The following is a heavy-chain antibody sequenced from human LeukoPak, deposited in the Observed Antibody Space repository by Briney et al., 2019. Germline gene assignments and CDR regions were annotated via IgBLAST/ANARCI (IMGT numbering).Heavy chain of an antibody. Sequence: GGSLRLSCAASGFTFSNYWMSWVRQAPGKGLEWVANIKQDGSETYYVESVRGRFTISRDNAKNSLYLQMTNLRVEDTAVYYCARELGASSPGGYWGQGTLVTVSS. D-gene: IGHD2-2*01. CDR3: ARELGASSPGGY. V-gene: IGHV3-7*01. CDR2: IKQDGSET. J-gene: IGHJ4*02. CDR1: GFTFSNYW.